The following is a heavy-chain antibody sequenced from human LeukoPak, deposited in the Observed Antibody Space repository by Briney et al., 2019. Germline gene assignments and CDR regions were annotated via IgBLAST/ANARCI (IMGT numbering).Heavy chain of an antibody. CDR3: ARDIGRGSDNWFDP. J-gene: IGHJ5*02. D-gene: IGHD1-26*01. CDR2: INPNSGGT. CDR1: GYTFTGYY. Sequence: EASVKVSCKASGYTFTGYYMHWVRQAPGQGLEWMGWINPNSGGTNYAQKFQGRVTMTRDTSISTAYMELSRLRSDDTAVCYCARDIGRGSDNWFDPWGQGTLVTVSS. V-gene: IGHV1-2*02.